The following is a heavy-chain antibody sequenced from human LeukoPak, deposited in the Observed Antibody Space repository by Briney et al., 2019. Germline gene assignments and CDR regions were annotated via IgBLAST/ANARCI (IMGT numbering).Heavy chain of an antibody. CDR3: ARLEQQTPYYYYGMDV. Sequence: ASVKVFCKASGYTFTGYYMHWVRQAPGQGLEWMGWINPNSGGTNYAQKFQGRVTMTRDTSISTAYMELSRLRSDDTAVYYCARLEQQTPYYYYGMDVWGQGTTVTVSS. V-gene: IGHV1-2*02. CDR1: GYTFTGYY. D-gene: IGHD6-13*01. CDR2: INPNSGGT. J-gene: IGHJ6*02.